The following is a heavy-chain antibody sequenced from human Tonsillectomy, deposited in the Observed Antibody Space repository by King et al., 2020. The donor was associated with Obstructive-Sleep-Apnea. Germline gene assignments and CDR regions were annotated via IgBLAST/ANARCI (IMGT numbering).Heavy chain of an antibody. CDR2: ISSSSSTI. Sequence: VQLVESGGGLVQPGGSLRLSCAASGFTFSNYSMNWVRQAPGKGLEWVSYISSSSSTIYYADSVKGRFTISRDNAKNSLYLQMNSLRAEDTAVYYCARGSSPGYSYGPDAFDIWGQGTMVTVSS. CDR1: GFTFSNYS. V-gene: IGHV3-48*01. D-gene: IGHD5-18*01. J-gene: IGHJ3*02. CDR3: ARGSSPGYSYGPDAFDI.